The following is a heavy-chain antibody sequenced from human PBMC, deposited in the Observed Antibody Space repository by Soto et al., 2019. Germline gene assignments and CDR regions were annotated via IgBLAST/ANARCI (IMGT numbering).Heavy chain of an antibody. Sequence: PGGSLRLSCTASGFTFGDYAMSWFRQAPGKGLEWVGFIRSKAYGGTTEYAASVKGRFTISRDDSKSIAYLQMNNLKTEDTAVYYCTRDAGAYGTVTWYYYYGMDVWGQGTTVTVSS. CDR1: GFTFGDYA. CDR2: IRSKAYGGTT. CDR3: TRDAGAYGTVTWYYYYGMDV. V-gene: IGHV3-49*03. D-gene: IGHD4-4*01. J-gene: IGHJ6*02.